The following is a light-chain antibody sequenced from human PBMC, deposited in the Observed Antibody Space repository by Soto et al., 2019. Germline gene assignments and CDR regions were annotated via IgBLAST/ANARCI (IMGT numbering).Light chain of an antibody. CDR2: DTS. CDR3: QQYDNWPPCT. J-gene: IGKJ2*02. V-gene: IGKV3-15*01. Sequence: EIVMTQSPATLSVSPGERVTLSCRASQSVSRFLAWYPQRPGQAPRLLIYDTSTRATGVPARFSGSGSGTEFCLTISSLQSEDCAVYYCQQYDNWPPCTFGQGTKLEVK. CDR1: QSVSRF.